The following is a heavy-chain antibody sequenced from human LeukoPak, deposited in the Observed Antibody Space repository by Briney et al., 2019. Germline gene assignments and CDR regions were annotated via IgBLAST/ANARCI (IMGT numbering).Heavy chain of an antibody. D-gene: IGHD3-9*01. CDR3: ARGTEYDILTGYPRYYFDY. J-gene: IGHJ4*02. Sequence: PSETLSLTCTVSDGSIRSSTDYWGWIRQSPGKGLEWIGSLYFRGITYYNPSLKSRVTMSVDTSKNQFSLKLSSVTAADTAVYYCARGTEYDILTGYPRYYFDYWGQGTLVTVSS. V-gene: IGHV4-39*07. CDR1: DGSIRSSTDY. CDR2: LYFRGIT.